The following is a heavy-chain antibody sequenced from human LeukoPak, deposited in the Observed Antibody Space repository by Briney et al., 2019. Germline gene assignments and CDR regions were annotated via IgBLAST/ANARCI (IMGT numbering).Heavy chain of an antibody. CDR1: GYTFTSYG. Sequence: AASVKVSCKASGYTFTSYGISWVRQAPEQGLEWMGWISAYNGNTNYAQKLQGRVTMTTDTSTSTAYMELRSLRSDDTAVYYCARGLGATNSYAFDIWGQGTMVTVSS. J-gene: IGHJ3*02. D-gene: IGHD1-26*01. CDR3: ARGLGATNSYAFDI. CDR2: ISAYNGNT. V-gene: IGHV1-18*01.